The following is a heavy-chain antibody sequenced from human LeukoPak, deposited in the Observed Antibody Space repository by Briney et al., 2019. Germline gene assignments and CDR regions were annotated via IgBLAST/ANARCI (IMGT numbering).Heavy chain of an antibody. CDR3: AKERYGDYGFDY. D-gene: IGHD4-17*01. J-gene: IGHJ4*02. Sequence: PGGSLRLSCVPSGFTFSAYAMHWVRQAPGKGLEWVALISFDGSNQYYPDSVKGRFTISRDNSKNTLYLQMNSLRADDTAVYYCAKERYGDYGFDYWGQGALVTVSS. V-gene: IGHV3-30*18. CDR1: GFTFSAYA. CDR2: ISFDGSNQ.